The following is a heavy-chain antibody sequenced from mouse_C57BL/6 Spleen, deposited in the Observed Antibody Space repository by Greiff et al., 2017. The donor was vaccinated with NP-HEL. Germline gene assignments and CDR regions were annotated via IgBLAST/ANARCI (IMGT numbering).Heavy chain of an antibody. V-gene: IGHV1-4*01. J-gene: IGHJ4*01. CDR3: ARSNGSSPYYYAMDY. Sequence: QVQLKQSGAELARPGASVKMSCKASGYTFTSYTMHWVKQRPGQGLEWIGYINPSSGYTKYNQKFKDKATLTADKSSSTAYMQLSSLTSEDSAVYYCARSNGSSPYYYAMDYWGQGTSVTVSS. CDR2: INPSSGYT. CDR1: GYTFTSYT. D-gene: IGHD1-1*01.